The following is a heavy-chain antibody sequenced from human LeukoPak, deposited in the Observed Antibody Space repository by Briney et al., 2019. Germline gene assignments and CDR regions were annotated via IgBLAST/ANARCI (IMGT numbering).Heavy chain of an antibody. J-gene: IGHJ4*02. Sequence: SETLSLTCTVSGGSISSYYWSWIRQPPGKGLEWIGYIYYSGSTNYNPSLKSRVTISVDTSKNQFSPKLSSVTAADTAVYYCATRRIAVAAPFDFWGQGTLVTVSS. CDR3: ATRRIAVAAPFDF. CDR2: IYYSGST. CDR1: GGSISSYY. D-gene: IGHD6-19*01. V-gene: IGHV4-59*01.